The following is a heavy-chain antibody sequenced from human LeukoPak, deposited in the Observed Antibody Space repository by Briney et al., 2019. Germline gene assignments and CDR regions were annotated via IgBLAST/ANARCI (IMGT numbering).Heavy chain of an antibody. D-gene: IGHD1-1*01. CDR3: AKDRLGGDKQYNWNDGLDY. V-gene: IGHV3-30*18. J-gene: IGHJ4*02. Sequence: SGGSLRLSCAASGFTFSSYGMHWVRQAPGKGLEWVAVISYDGSNKYYADSVKGRFTISRDNSKNTLYLQMNSLRAEDTAVYYCAKDRLGGDKQYNWNDGLDYWGQGTLVTVSS. CDR2: ISYDGSNK. CDR1: GFTFSSYG.